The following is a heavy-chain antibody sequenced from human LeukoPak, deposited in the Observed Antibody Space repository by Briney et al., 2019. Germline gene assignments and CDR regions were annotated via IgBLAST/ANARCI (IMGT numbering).Heavy chain of an antibody. Sequence: GASVKVSRKASGGTFSRYAISWVRQAPGQGLEWMGGIIPIFGTANYAQKFQGRVTITADESTSTAYMEASSLRSEDTAVYYCARAYSGYDFFDYWGQGILVTVSS. V-gene: IGHV1-69*13. D-gene: IGHD5-12*01. CDR1: GGTFSRYA. CDR2: IIPIFGTA. J-gene: IGHJ4*02. CDR3: ARAYSGYDFFDY.